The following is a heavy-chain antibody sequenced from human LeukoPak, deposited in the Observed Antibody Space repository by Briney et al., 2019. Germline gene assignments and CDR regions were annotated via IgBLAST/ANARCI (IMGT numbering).Heavy chain of an antibody. CDR1: GFTFSSYA. V-gene: IGHV3-30*04. CDR3: ARVNDSSGYLSGQIDY. CDR2: ISYDGSNK. D-gene: IGHD3-22*01. J-gene: IGHJ4*02. Sequence: PGGSLRLSCAASGFTFSSYAMHWVRQAPGKGLEWVAVISYDGSNKYYADSVKGRSTISRDNSKNTLYLQMNSLRAEDTAVYYCARVNDSSGYLSGQIDYWGQGTLVTVSS.